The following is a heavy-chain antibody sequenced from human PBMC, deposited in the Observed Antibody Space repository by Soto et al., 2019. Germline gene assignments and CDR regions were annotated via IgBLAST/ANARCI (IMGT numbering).Heavy chain of an antibody. D-gene: IGHD2-2*01. CDR3: ARLEIVVVPAAQSGDAFDI. J-gene: IGHJ3*02. CDR1: GGSISSSSYY. CDR2: IYYSGST. V-gene: IGHV4-39*01. Sequence: QLQLQESGPGLVKPSETLSLTCTVSGGSISSSSYYWGWIRQPPGKGLEWIGRIYYSGSTYYNPSLKSRVTISVDTSKNQFSLKLSSVTAADTAVYYCARLEIVVVPAAQSGDAFDIWGQGTMVTVSS.